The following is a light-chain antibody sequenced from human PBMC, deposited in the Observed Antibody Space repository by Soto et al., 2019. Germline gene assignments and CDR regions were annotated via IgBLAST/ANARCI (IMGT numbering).Light chain of an antibody. CDR2: DNN. CDR3: GTWDSSLSAVV. J-gene: IGLJ2*01. V-gene: IGLV1-51*01. Sequence: QSALTQPASVSGSPGQSITISCTGTSSDIGTYKYVSWFQHHPGKAPKLLIYDNNKRPSGIPDRFSGSKSGTSATLGITGLQTGDEADYYCGTWDSSLSAVVFGGGTKLTVL. CDR1: SSDIGTYKY.